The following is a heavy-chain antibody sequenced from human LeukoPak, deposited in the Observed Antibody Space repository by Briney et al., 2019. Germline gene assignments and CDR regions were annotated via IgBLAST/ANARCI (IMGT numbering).Heavy chain of an antibody. CDR2: ISGSGGST. J-gene: IGHJ4*02. CDR3: AKDSCSSTSCYDFFYVPHYFDY. Sequence: GGSLRLSCAASGFTFSSYAMSWVRQAPGKGLEWVSAISGSGGSTYYADSVKGRFTISRDNSKNTLYLQMNSLRAEDTAVYYCAKDSCSSTSCYDFFYVPHYFDYWGQGTLVTVSS. V-gene: IGHV3-23*01. CDR1: GFTFSSYA. D-gene: IGHD2-2*01.